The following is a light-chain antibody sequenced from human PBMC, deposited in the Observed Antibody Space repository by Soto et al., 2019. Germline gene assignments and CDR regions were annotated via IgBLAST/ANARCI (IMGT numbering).Light chain of an antibody. CDR2: KAS. J-gene: IGKJ1*01. V-gene: IGKV1-5*03. Sequence: ESQMTQSPSTLSASVGDRVTITCRASQSISSWLAWYQQKPGKAPKLLIYKASSLESGVPSKFSGSGSGTEFTLTISSLQPDDFATYYCQQYNSYWTFGQGTKVEIK. CDR3: QQYNSYWT. CDR1: QSISSW.